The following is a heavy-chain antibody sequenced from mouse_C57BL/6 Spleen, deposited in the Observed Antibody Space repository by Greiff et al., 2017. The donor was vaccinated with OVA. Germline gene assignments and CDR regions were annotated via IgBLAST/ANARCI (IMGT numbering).Heavy chain of an antibody. V-gene: IGHV1-74*01. CDR1: GYTFTSYW. J-gene: IGHJ3*01. CDR3: ASGFPPWFAY. Sequence: VKLMESGAELVKPGASVKVSCKASGYTFTSYWMHWVKQRPGQGLEWIGRIHPSDSDTNYNQKFKGKATLTVDKSSSTAYMQLSSLTSEDSAVYYCASGFPPWFAYWGQGTLVTVSA. D-gene: IGHD3-1*01. CDR2: IHPSDSDT.